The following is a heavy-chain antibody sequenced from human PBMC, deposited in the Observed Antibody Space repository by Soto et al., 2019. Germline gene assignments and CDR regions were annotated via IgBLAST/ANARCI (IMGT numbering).Heavy chain of an antibody. CDR1: GGSISSNSYY. D-gene: IGHD1-20*01. CDR2: INYSGST. CDR3: ARHRYNRSWSENYFLY. V-gene: IGHV4-39*01. J-gene: IGHJ4*02. Sequence: QLQLQESGPGLVKPSETLSLTCTVSGGSISSNSYYWGWIRQPPGKGLEWIGSINYSGSTYSNPSLKSRVTISVDTSKNKFSLKLSSVTAADTAVYYCARHRYNRSWSENYFLYWGQGTLVTVSS.